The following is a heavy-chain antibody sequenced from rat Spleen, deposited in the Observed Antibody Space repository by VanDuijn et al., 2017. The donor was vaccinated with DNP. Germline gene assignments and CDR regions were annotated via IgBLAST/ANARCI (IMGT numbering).Heavy chain of an antibody. D-gene: IGHD1-4*01. J-gene: IGHJ2*01. Sequence: EVQLVESDGGLVQPGRSLKLSCAASGFTFSNYGIHWIRQGPTKGLEWVAAIGPSGGNIYYRDSVKGRFTMSSDDARSTLYLQMDSLRSEDTATYYCVSRPPPTRGPFDYWGQGVMVTVSS. V-gene: IGHV5-19*01. CDR3: VSRPPPTRGPFDY. CDR1: GFTFSNYG. CDR2: IGPSGGNI.